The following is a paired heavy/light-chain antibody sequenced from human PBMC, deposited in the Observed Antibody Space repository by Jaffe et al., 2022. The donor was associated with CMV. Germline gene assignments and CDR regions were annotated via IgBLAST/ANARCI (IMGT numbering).Heavy chain of an antibody. CDR2: ISSSSSYT. CDR1: GFTFSDYY. D-gene: IGHD2-15*01. Sequence: QVQLVESGGGLVKPGGSLRLSCAASGFTFSDYYMSWIRQAPGKGLEWVSYISSSSSYTNYADSVKGRFTISRDNAKNSLYLQMNSLRAEDTAVYYCARELVVVADDAAFDYWGQGTLVTVSS. V-gene: IGHV3-11*06. CDR3: ARELVVVADDAAFDY. J-gene: IGHJ4*02.
Light chain of an antibody. CDR2: GNS. CDR1: SSNIGAGYD. V-gene: IGLV1-40*01. CDR3: QSYDSSLSVRV. J-gene: IGLJ3*02. Sequence: QSVLTQPPSVSGAPGQRVTISCTGSSSNIGAGYDVHWYQQLPGTAPKLLIYGNSNRPSGVPDRFSGSKSGTSASLAITGLQAEDEADYYCQSYDSSLSVRVFGGGTKLTVL.